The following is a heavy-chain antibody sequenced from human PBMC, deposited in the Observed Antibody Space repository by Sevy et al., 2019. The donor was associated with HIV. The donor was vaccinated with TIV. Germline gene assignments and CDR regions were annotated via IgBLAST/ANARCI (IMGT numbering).Heavy chain of an antibody. Sequence: GESLKISCAASGFTFSNYAMSWVRQAPGEGLEWVSGISGSDGSTYYAGSVKGRFTISRYNSNNTLYLQMNSLRAEDTAVYYCAKTLTATRTHYASGSSLDYWGQGTLVTVSS. CDR3: AKTLTATRTHYASGSSLDY. CDR1: GFTFSNYA. V-gene: IGHV3-23*01. D-gene: IGHD3-10*01. CDR2: ISGSDGST. J-gene: IGHJ4*02.